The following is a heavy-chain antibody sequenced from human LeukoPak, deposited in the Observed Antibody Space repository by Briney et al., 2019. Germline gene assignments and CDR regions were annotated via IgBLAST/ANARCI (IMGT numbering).Heavy chain of an antibody. CDR3: ARAIGELSFDAFDI. V-gene: IGHV1-18*01. Sequence: GASVKVSCKASGYTFTSYGISWVRQAPGQGLEWMGWISAYNGNTNYAQKLQGRVTMTRDTSTSTVYMELSSLRSEDTAVYYCARAIGELSFDAFDIWGQGTMVTVSS. CDR1: GYTFTSYG. CDR2: ISAYNGNT. D-gene: IGHD3-16*02. J-gene: IGHJ3*02.